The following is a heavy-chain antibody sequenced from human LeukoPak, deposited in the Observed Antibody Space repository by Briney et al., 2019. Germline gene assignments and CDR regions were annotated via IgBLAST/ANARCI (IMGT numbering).Heavy chain of an antibody. V-gene: IGHV3-48*04. D-gene: IGHD1-26*01. CDR2: ISSRSRTI. CDR3: AASGTLFRFED. CDR1: GFILSNYS. Sequence: QPGGSLRLSCAASGFILSNYSMNWVRQAPGKGLEWVSYISSRSRTIYYADSVKGRFTISRDNAKNSLYLQMNSLRAEDTAVYYGAASGTLFRFEDWGQGTLVT. J-gene: IGHJ4*02.